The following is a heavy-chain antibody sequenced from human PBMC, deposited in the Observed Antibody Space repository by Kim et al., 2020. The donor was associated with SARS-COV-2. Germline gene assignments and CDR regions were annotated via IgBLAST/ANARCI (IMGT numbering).Heavy chain of an antibody. CDR3: AKGQSGTRKERYSVY. CDR2: VSAAGLRT. V-gene: IGHV3-23*01. D-gene: IGHD1-26*01. J-gene: IGHJ4*01. CDR1: GYTFSSYA. Sequence: GGSLRLSCAASGYTFSSYAMTWVRQAPGKGLEWVAAVSAAGLRTYYADSLKGRFTISRDNSKNTVNLQMNSLRPEDSAVYYCAKGQSGTRKERYSVYWG.